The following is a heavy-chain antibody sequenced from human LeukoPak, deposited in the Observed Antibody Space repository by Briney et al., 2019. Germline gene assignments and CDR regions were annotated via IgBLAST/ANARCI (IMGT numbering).Heavy chain of an antibody. V-gene: IGHV3-48*01. Sequence: GGSLRLSCTASGFPFNNYSMNWVRQAPGKGLEWVSYISSSSTTIYYADSVKGRFTISRDNSKNTLSLQMNSLRAEDAAVYYCAKASRSIKVVLITTSYYFDYWGQGTLVTVSS. D-gene: IGHD3-22*01. J-gene: IGHJ4*02. CDR1: GFPFNNYS. CDR3: AKASRSIKVVLITTSYYFDY. CDR2: ISSSSTTI.